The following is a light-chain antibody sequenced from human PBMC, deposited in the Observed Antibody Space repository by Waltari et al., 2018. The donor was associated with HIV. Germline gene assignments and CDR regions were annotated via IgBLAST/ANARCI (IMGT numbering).Light chain of an antibody. CDR2: LGA. Sequence: DIVMTQSPLSLPVTPGEPASISCRSSQSLLNSNGFNYLEWYLQKPGQARLRLIYLGANRGAGVHDRLSGSGSGTEVTLKISRVEAEDVGVYYCMQALQTPMITFGQGTRLEIK. V-gene: IGKV2-28*01. CDR1: QSLLNSNGFNY. CDR3: MQALQTPMIT. J-gene: IGKJ5*01.